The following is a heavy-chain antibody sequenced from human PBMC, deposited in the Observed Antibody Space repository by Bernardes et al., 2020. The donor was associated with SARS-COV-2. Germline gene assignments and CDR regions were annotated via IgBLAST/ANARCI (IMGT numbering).Heavy chain of an antibody. J-gene: IGHJ2*01. CDR2: IDTADNT. CDR1: GFSLSLYN. CDR3: ARNPTKASAGWWYLDL. V-gene: IGHV3-13*01. D-gene: IGHD1-1*01. Sequence: GGSLRLSCTSSGFSLSLYNVHWVRQTTGKGLEWVSTIDTADNTYYPASVRGRFTISRENAENSLSLQMKSLRAGDTAVYYCARNPTKASAGWWYLDLWGRGTQVTVSS.